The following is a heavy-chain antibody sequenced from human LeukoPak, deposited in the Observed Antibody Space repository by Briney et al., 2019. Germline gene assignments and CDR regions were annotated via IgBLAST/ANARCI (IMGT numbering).Heavy chain of an antibody. Sequence: GGSLRLSCAASGFTLSRYWMQWVRQAPGQGLVWLSHINSEGSSTTYADSVRGRFTTSRDNAKNTLYLQMNSLGAEDTAVYYCVRDNYGVDYWGQGTLVTVSS. CDR1: GFTLSRYW. CDR3: VRDNYGVDY. D-gene: IGHD3-10*01. J-gene: IGHJ4*02. V-gene: IGHV3-74*03. CDR2: INSEGSST.